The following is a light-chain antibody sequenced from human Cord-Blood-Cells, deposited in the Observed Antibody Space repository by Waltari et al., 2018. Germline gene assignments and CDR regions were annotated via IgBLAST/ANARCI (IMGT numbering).Light chain of an antibody. J-gene: IGLJ3*02. CDR3: AAWDDSLSGRV. V-gene: IGLV1-47*01. CDR2: MNN. Sequence: QSVLTQPPSASGTPGQRVTISCSGSSSTIGSNYVYRYQQLPGTAPKLLIYMNNQRPSGVPDRFSGGQSGGSACLAISGLRSEDEAYYYCAAWDDSLSGRVFGGGTKLTVL. CDR1: SSTIGSNY.